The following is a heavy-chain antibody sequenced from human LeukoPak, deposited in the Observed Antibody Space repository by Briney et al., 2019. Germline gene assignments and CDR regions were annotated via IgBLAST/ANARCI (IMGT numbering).Heavy chain of an antibody. D-gene: IGHD3-22*01. CDR3: ARSTYYYDSSGYYPDRSFDY. V-gene: IGHV5-51*01. CDR1: GYSFTSYW. J-gene: IGHJ4*02. Sequence: GESLKISCKGSGYSFTSYWIGWVRQMPGKGLEWMGIIYPGDSDTRHSPSFQGQVTISADKSISTAYLQWSSLKASDTAMYYCARSTYYYDSSGYYPDRSFDYWGQGTLVTVSS. CDR2: IYPGDSDT.